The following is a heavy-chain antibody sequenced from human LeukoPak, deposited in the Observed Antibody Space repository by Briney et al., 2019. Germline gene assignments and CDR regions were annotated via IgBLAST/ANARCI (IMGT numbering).Heavy chain of an antibody. CDR3: AREEADNSDNAFDI. CDR2: VLYSGRT. CDR1: GGSISSPSDF. V-gene: IGHV4-39*01. J-gene: IGHJ3*02. D-gene: IGHD5-24*01. Sequence: PSETVSLTCTVSGGSISSPSDFWGWIRQPPGKGLVWVGSVLYSGRTFYNPSLRTRLTVSVDTSKNQFSLQLRSVTAADTAVYFCAREEADNSDNAFDIWGRGTMVTVSS.